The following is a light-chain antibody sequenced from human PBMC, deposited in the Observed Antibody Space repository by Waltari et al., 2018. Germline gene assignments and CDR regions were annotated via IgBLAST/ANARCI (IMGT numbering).Light chain of an antibody. J-gene: IGLJ3*02. CDR2: YDD. V-gene: IGLV1-36*01. CDR1: SSNIGNNA. CDR3: GAWDDRLNAWV. Sequence: QSVLTQPPSVSEAPRQRVTISCSGSSSNIGNNAVNWYQQFPGKAPKVLIYYDDLLPSWVSDRVSGSKSGTSASLAISGLQAEDEADYYCGAWDDRLNAWVFGGGTKLTVL.